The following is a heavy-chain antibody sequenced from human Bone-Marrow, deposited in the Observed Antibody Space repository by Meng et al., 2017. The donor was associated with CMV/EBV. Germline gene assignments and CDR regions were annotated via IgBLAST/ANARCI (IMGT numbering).Heavy chain of an antibody. D-gene: IGHD3-3*02. V-gene: IGHV3-30-3*01. Sequence: LRLSCAASGFPFSSYAMPWDRQAPGKGLGWVAVISYDGSNKYYADSVKGRFTISRDNSKTTLYLQRSSLRAEDTAVYYWARRVQGISHGIFYYDCGMDVWGQGTTVTVPS. CDR2: ISYDGSNK. CDR1: GFPFSSYA. CDR3: ARRVQGISHGIFYYDCGMDV. J-gene: IGHJ6*02.